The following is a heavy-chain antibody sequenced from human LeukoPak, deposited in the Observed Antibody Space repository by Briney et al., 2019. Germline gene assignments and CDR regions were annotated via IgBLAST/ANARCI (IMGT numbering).Heavy chain of an antibody. D-gene: IGHD6-6*01. J-gene: IGHJ4*02. CDR3: ARTPISSIAALFDY. CDR2: IIPILGIA. V-gene: IGHV1-69*02. CDR1: GGTFSSYT. Sequence: GASVKVSCKASGGTFSSYTISWVRQAPGQGLEWMGRIIPILGIANYAQKFQGRVTITADKSTSTAYTELSSLRSEDTAVYYCARTPISSIAALFDYWGQGTLVTVSS.